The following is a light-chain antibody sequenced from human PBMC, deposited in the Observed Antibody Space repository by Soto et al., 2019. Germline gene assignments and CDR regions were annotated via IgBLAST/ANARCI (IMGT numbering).Light chain of an antibody. J-gene: IGKJ1*01. V-gene: IGKV1-39*01. CDR2: AAS. CDR1: QSISSY. CDR3: QHSYSTPRT. Sequence: DIQMTQSPSSLSASVGDRVTITCRASQSISSYLNWYQQKPGKAPNLLIYAASSLQSGVPSRFSGGGSGTDFTLTISSLQPEDVATYYCQHSYSTPRTFGQGTKVEIK.